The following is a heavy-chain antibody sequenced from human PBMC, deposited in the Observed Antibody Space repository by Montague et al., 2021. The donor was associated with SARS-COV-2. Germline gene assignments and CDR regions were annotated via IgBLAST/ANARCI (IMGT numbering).Heavy chain of an antibody. CDR3: ARDRDWDDWCGMDV. D-gene: IGHD2-21*01. Sequence: SLRLSCAASGFIFSSYEMTWARQAPGKGLEWISYISSSGGGSTKHYTDSVKGRFTISRDSAKNSLYLQMNSLRVEDTAIYYCARDRDWDDWCGMDVWGQGTTVTVSS. J-gene: IGHJ6*02. V-gene: IGHV3-48*03. CDR1: GFIFSSYE. CDR2: ISSSGGGSTK.